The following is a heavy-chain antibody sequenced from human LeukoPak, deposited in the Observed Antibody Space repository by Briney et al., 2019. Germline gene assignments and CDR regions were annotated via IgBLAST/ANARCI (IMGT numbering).Heavy chain of an antibody. CDR3: AKKGGFPYYFDQ. J-gene: IGHJ4*02. D-gene: IGHD1-26*01. CDR2: IYSGGST. CDR1: GFTVSTDY. V-gene: IGHV3-66*01. Sequence: GGSLRLSCVASGFTVSTDYMSWVRQAPGKGLEWVSLIYSGGSTYYADSVKGRFTISRDNSKNTVDLQMDSLRAEDTAVYYCAKKGGFPYYFDQWGQGTLVTVSS.